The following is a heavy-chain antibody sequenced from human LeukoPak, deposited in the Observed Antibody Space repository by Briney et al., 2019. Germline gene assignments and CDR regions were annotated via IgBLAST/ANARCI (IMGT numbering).Heavy chain of an antibody. CDR1: GFTFSSYS. D-gene: IGHD3-10*01. CDR3: AGGSGSYYGSHFDY. CDR2: ISSSSSYI. J-gene: IGHJ4*02. Sequence: GGSLRLSCAASGFTFSSYSMNWVRQAPGKGLEWVSSISSSSSYIYYADSVKGRFTISRDNAKNSLYLQMNSLRAEDTAVYYCAGGSGSYYGSHFDYWGQGTLVTVSS. V-gene: IGHV3-21*01.